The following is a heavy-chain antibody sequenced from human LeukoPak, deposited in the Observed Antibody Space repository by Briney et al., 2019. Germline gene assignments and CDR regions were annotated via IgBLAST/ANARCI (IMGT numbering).Heavy chain of an antibody. V-gene: IGHV3-33*08. CDR2: IWYDGSKT. CDR1: GFTFSSYG. D-gene: IGHD1-26*01. J-gene: IGHJ4*02. CDR3: ARWKGAPEYYFDY. Sequence: GGSLRLSCAASGFTFSSYGMHWVRQAPGKGLEWVAVIWYDGSKTYYADSVKGRFTISKDNSKNTLNLEMNSLRVEDTAVYYCARWKGAPEYYFDYWGQGTLVTVSS.